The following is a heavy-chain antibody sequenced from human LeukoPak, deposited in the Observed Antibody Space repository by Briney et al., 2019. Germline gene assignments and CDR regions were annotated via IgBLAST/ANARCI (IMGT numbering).Heavy chain of an antibody. CDR1: GGSISSDRFY. CDR3: ARVPDWTYVPDY. J-gene: IGHJ4*02. Sequence: SETLSLTCTVSGGSISSDRFYWMWVRQPAGKRLEWIGRIKSSNTNYNPSLKSRVNISVDTSTNQFSLKLSSLTAADTAVYYCARVPDWTYVPDYWGQGTLVTVSS. D-gene: IGHD3-16*01. V-gene: IGHV4-61*02. CDR2: IKSSNT.